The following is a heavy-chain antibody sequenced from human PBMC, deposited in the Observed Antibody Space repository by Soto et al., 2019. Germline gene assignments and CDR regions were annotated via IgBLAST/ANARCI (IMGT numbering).Heavy chain of an antibody. CDR1: GGSISSSSYY. CDR3: ARGHAMIVVVITLGWFDP. Sequence: QLQLQESGPGLVKPSETLSLTCTVSGGSISSSSYYWGWIRQPPGKGLEWIGSIYYSGSTYYNPSLKSRVTISVATSKNQFSLKLSSVTAADTAVYYCARGHAMIVVVITLGWFDPWGQGTLVTVSS. D-gene: IGHD3-22*01. V-gene: IGHV4-39*01. CDR2: IYYSGST. J-gene: IGHJ5*02.